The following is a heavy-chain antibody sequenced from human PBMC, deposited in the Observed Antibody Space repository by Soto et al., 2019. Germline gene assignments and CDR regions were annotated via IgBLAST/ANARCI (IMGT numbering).Heavy chain of an antibody. Sequence: QITLKESGPSLVKPTQTLTLTCTFSGFSLTTSGVGVGWIRQPPGKALEWLALIYWDDDKRYSPSLKSRLTITYDTSKNQVVLTLTNMDPVDTATYDCARRYCSAGSCPFDYWGQGTLVTVSS. CDR2: IYWDDDK. CDR3: ARRYCSAGSCPFDY. D-gene: IGHD2-15*01. J-gene: IGHJ4*02. CDR1: GFSLTTSGVG. V-gene: IGHV2-5*02.